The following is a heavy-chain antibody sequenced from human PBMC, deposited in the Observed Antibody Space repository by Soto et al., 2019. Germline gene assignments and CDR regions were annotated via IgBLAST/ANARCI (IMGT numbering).Heavy chain of an antibody. CDR2: IYYSGST. CDR3: ASSYSTLAIPNWFDP. J-gene: IGHJ5*02. Sequence: QLQLQESGPGLVKPSETLSLTCTVSDGSISSSNHYWGWLRQPPGKGLEWIGTIYYSGSTYYNSSLKSRVTILVDTSKSQFSLNLSPVTAADTAVYYCASSYSTLAIPNWFDPWGQGTLVTVSS. D-gene: IGHD6-13*01. V-gene: IGHV4-39*01. CDR1: DGSISSSNHY.